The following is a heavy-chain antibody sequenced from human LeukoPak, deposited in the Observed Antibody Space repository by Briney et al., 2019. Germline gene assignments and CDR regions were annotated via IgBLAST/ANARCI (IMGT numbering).Heavy chain of an antibody. Sequence: SETLSLTCTVSGGSISSSSYYWGWIRQPPGKGLEWIGSIYYSGSIYYNPSLKSRVTISVDTSKNQFSLKLSSVTAADTAVYYCARDSTSRYCSGGSCQEDAFDIWGQGTMVTVSS. CDR3: ARDSTSRYCSGGSCQEDAFDI. CDR2: IYYSGSI. CDR1: GGSISSSSYY. D-gene: IGHD2-15*01. V-gene: IGHV4-39*07. J-gene: IGHJ3*02.